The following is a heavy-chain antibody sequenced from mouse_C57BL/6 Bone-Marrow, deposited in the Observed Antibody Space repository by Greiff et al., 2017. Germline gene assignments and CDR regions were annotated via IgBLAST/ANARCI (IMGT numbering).Heavy chain of an antibody. CDR2: ISGGGGNT. Sequence: EVHLVESGGGLVKPGGSLKLSCAASGFTFSSYTMSWVRQTPEKRLQWVAAISGGGGNTYYPDSVKGRFTISRDNDKNILYLQMSSLGSEDTALYYCSRQVTTVLATKYFDVWGTETTGTVSS. V-gene: IGHV5-9*01. D-gene: IGHD1-1*01. J-gene: IGHJ1*03. CDR1: GFTFSSYT. CDR3: SRQVTTVLATKYFDV.